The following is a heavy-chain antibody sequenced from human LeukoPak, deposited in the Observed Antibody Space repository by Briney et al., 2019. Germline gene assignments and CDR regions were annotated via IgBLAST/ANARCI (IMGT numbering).Heavy chain of an antibody. Sequence: SETLSLTCAVYGGSFSGYYWSWIRQPPGKGLEWIGEINHSGSTNYNPSLKSRVTISVDTSKNQFSLKLSSVTAADTAVYYCARGTTVILFDYWGQGTLVTVSS. J-gene: IGHJ4*02. CDR1: GGSFSGYY. CDR3: ARGTTVILFDY. V-gene: IGHV4-34*01. CDR2: INHSGST. D-gene: IGHD4-17*01.